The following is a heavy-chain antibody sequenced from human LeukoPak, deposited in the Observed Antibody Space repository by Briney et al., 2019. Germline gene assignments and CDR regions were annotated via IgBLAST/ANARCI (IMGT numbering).Heavy chain of an antibody. Sequence: SETLSLTCTVSGGSIKSNYWSWIRQPPGKGLEWIGYIYYSGSTNYNPSLKSRVTISVDTSKNQFSLKLSSVTAADTAVYYCAREVADYGGYYYYHYMDVWGKGTTVTISS. J-gene: IGHJ6*03. V-gene: IGHV4-59*01. CDR3: AREVADYGGYYYYHYMDV. CDR1: GGSIKSNY. CDR2: IYYSGST. D-gene: IGHD4-23*01.